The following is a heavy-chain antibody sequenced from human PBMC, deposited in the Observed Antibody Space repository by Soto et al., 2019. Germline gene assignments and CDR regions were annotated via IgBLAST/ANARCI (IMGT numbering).Heavy chain of an antibody. Sequence: EVQLVESGGGLVQPGGSLRLSCAASGCTFSSYWMHWVRQAPGKGLVWVSRINGDGSSTHYADSVRGRFTISRDNPMNTLYLQMTRLRADDTAVYYCASKANTISCLVGDYGGQGNLVTVSA. V-gene: IGHV3-74*01. CDR3: ASKANTISCLVGDY. CDR2: INGDGSST. J-gene: IGHJ4*02. CDR1: GCTFSSYW. D-gene: IGHD6-13*01.